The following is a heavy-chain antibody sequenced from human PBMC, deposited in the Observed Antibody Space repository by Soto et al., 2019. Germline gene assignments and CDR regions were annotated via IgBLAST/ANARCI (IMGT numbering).Heavy chain of an antibody. CDR1: GGTFSSYA. J-gene: IGHJ5*02. CDR3: ARGVAAAGKSWFDP. D-gene: IGHD6-13*01. V-gene: IGHV1-69*12. Sequence: QVQLVQSGAEVKKPGSSVKVSCKASGGTFSSYAISWVRQAPGQGLEWMGGIIPIFGTANYAQKFQGRVTITADDSTSTAYMELSSLESEDTAVYYCARGVAAAGKSWFDPWGQGTLVTVSS. CDR2: IIPIFGTA.